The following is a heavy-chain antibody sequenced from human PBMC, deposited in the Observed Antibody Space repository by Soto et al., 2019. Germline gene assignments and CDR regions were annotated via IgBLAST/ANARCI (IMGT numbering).Heavy chain of an antibody. J-gene: IGHJ4*02. Sequence: QVQLVQSGAEVKKPGASVKVSCKASGYTLTTYAIHWVRQAPGQRLEWMGWISGGNGDTKYSQKLQGRVTISRDTSASTAYMELISLRIEDTAVYYCARVDTVANAWYYWGQGTLVIVSS. CDR2: ISGGNGDT. V-gene: IGHV1-3*01. D-gene: IGHD5-12*01. CDR1: GYTLTTYA. CDR3: ARVDTVANAWYY.